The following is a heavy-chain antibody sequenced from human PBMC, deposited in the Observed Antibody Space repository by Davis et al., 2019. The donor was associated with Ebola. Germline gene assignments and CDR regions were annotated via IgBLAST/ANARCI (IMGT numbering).Heavy chain of an antibody. Sequence: SCTVSGGSISSGDYYWSWIRQPPGKGLEWIGYIYYSGSTYYNPSLKSRVTISVDTSKNQFSLKLSSVTAADTAVYYCARESSGDPTDAFDIWGQGTMVTVSS. D-gene: IGHD4-17*01. J-gene: IGHJ3*02. CDR1: GGSISSGDYY. V-gene: IGHV4-30-4*01. CDR3: ARESSGDPTDAFDI. CDR2: IYYSGST.